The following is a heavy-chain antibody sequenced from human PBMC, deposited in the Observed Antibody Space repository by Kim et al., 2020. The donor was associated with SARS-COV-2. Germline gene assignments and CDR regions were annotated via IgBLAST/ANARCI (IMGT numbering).Heavy chain of an antibody. J-gene: IGHJ4*02. CDR3: ARNELLWFGELSNPFDY. D-gene: IGHD3-10*01. Sequence: KSRVTISVDTSKNQFSLKLSSVTAADTAVYYCARNELLWFGELSNPFDYWGQGTLVTVSS. V-gene: IGHV4-34*01.